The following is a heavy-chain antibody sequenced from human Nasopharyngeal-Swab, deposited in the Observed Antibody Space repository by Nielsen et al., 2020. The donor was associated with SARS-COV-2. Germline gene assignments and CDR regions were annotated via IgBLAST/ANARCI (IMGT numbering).Heavy chain of an antibody. CDR1: GGSFSGYY. V-gene: IGHV4-34*01. D-gene: IGHD3-22*01. CDR3: ARGHRSISMVVVVIATAHFYFDS. CDR2: INHSGTT. Sequence: SETLSLTCAVYGGSFSGYYWSWTRQPPGKGLEWIGEINHSGTTSYNPSLKSRVTISSDTSKNQFSLKLSSVPAADTAVYYCARGHRSISMVVVVIATAHFYFDSWGRGTLVTVTS. J-gene: IGHJ4*02.